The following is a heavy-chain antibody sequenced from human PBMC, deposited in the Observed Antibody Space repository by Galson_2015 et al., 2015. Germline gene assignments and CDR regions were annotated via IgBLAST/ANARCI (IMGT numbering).Heavy chain of an antibody. D-gene: IGHD6-19*01. V-gene: IGHV3-21*01. J-gene: IGHJ5*02. CDR1: GFTFSSYS. CDR3: ARAQYSSGWYGTTFDP. CDR2: ISSSSSYI. Sequence: SLRLSCAASGFTFSSYSMNWVRQAPGKGLEWVSSISSSSSYIYYADSVKGRFTISRDNAKNSLYLQMNSLRAEDTAVYYCARAQYSSGWYGTTFDPWGQGTLVTVSS.